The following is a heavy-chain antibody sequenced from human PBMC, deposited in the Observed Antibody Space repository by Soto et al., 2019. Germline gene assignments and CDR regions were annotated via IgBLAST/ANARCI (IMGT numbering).Heavy chain of an antibody. CDR3: ARLYSVFNVNAFDI. J-gene: IGHJ3*02. CDR2: IYYSGST. V-gene: IGHV4-59*01. Sequence: QVQLQESGPGLVKPSETLSLTCTVSGGSISSYYWSWIRQPPGKGLEWIGYIYYSGSTNYNPSLKSRVTISVDTSKNQFSLKLSSVTAADTAVYYCARLYSVFNVNAFDIWGQGTMVTVSS. D-gene: IGHD5-12*01. CDR1: GGSISSYY.